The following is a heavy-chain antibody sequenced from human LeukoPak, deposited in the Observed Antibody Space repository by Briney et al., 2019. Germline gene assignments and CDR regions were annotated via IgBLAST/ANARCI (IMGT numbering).Heavy chain of an antibody. Sequence: GGSLRLSCAASGFTVSSNYMSWVRQAPGKGLEWVSVIYSGGSTYYPDSVKGRFTISRDNSKNTLNLQMNSLRADDQTVYYCAIRNVETAMGGDYWGRGTLVTVP. CDR2: IYSGGST. CDR3: AIRNVETAMGGDY. J-gene: IGHJ4*02. V-gene: IGHV3-53*01. CDR1: GFTVSSNY. D-gene: IGHD5-18*01.